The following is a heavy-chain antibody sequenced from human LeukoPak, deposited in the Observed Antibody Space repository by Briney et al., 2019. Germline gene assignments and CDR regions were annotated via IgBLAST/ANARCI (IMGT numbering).Heavy chain of an antibody. V-gene: IGHV3-9*03. Sequence: GGSLRLSCAASGFTFDDYAMHWVRQAPGKGLEWVSGISWNSGSIGYADSVKGRFTSCRVNATNSLYLQMNSLRGEDMALYYCAKSSGYSSSWALDYWGQGTLVTVSS. CDR2: ISWNSGSI. J-gene: IGHJ4*02. D-gene: IGHD6-13*01. CDR1: GFTFDDYA. CDR3: AKSSGYSSSWALDY.